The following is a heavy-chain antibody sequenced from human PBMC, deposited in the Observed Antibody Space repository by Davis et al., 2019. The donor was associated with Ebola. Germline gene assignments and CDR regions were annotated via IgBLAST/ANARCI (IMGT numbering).Heavy chain of an antibody. Sequence: GESLKISCAASGFTFSSYAMHWVRQAPGKGLEWVAVISYDGSNKYYADSVKGRFTISRDNSKNTLYLQMNSLRAEDTAVYYCARDVAARPVDYWGQGTLVTVSS. CDR1: GFTFSSYA. CDR2: ISYDGSNK. D-gene: IGHD6-6*01. CDR3: ARDVAARPVDY. J-gene: IGHJ4*02. V-gene: IGHV3-30*04.